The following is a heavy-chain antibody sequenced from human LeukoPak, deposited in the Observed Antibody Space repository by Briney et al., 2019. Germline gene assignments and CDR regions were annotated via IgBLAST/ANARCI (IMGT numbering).Heavy chain of an antibody. CDR1: GYTFTNYY. V-gene: IGHV1-46*01. Sequence: GASVTVSFTASGYTFTNYYLHWVRQAPGQGLEWMGIINPSGGSTSYAQKFRGRVTMTRDTSTSTVYMELSSLRSEDTAVYFCARSAYNYGYVYFDHWGQGTLVIVSS. J-gene: IGHJ4*02. CDR3: ARSAYNYGYVYFDH. D-gene: IGHD5-18*01. CDR2: INPSGGST.